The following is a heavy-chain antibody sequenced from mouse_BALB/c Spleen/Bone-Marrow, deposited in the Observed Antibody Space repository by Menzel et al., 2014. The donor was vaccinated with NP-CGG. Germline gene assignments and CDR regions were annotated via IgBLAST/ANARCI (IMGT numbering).Heavy chain of an antibody. D-gene: IGHD2-4*01. CDR2: ILPGSGTT. V-gene: IGHV1-9*01. Sequence: QVQLQQSGAELMKPGASVKISCKATGYTFSTYWIEWVKQRPGHGLEWIGEILPGSGTTNYNEKFKGKATFTADTSSNTAYMQLSSLTSEDSAVYYCARLITTGGFAYWGPGTLVTVSA. CDR1: GYTFSTYW. J-gene: IGHJ3*01. CDR3: ARLITTGGFAY.